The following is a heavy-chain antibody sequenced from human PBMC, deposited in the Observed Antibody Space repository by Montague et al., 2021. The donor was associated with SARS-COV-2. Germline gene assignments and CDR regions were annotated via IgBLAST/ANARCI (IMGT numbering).Heavy chain of an antibody. V-gene: IGHV6-1*01. CDR3: ARAERGSCGDGNCYQYYFNY. J-gene: IGHJ4*02. D-gene: IGHD2-15*01. CDR2: TYYRSEWYS. CDR1: GDSVSTNSGT. Sequence: CAISGDSVSTNSGTWNWVRLSPSRGLEWLGRTYYRSEWYSDYSASVKRRISINPDTSKNQFSLQLNSVTPEDTAVYYCARAERGSCGDGNCYQYYFNYWGQGTLVTVSS.